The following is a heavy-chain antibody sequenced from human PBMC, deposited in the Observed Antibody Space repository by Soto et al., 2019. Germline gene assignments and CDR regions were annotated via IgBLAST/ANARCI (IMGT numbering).Heavy chain of an antibody. CDR1: GFRFSDHY. D-gene: IGHD3-10*01. J-gene: IGHJ4*02. CDR3: AGDQYYYASGF. CDR2: ISGGGSST. Sequence: QVELVESGGGLVEPGGSLRLSCAASGFRFSDHYMTWIRQAPGKGLEWVSKISGGGSSTYYADSVKGRFTVSRDNAKNSLYLQMNSLRGEDTAVYYCAGDQYYYASGFWGQGTMVTVSS. V-gene: IGHV3-11*01.